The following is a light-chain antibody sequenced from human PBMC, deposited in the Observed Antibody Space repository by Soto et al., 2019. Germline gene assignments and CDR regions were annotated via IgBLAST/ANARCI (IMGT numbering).Light chain of an antibody. Sequence: QSVLTQPPSASGTPGQTVTISCSGTGSNIGENAVNWYRHLPGTAPQLLIYSNGLRPSGVPHRFSGSKSGTAGSLAIIGLQSEDAAHYYCGAWDESQRAMVFGGGTKVTVL. CDR1: GSNIGENA. V-gene: IGLV1-44*01. J-gene: IGLJ3*02. CDR2: SNG. CDR3: GAWDESQRAMV.